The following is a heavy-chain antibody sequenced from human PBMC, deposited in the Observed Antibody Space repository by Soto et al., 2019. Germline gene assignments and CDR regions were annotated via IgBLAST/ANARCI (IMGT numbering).Heavy chain of an antibody. V-gene: IGHV3-9*01. CDR2: ISWKSGSI. Sequence: GGSLRLSCAASGFTFGDYAMQWVRQAPGKGLEWVSAISWKSGSIDYADSVKGRFTISRDNAKNSLYLQMNSLRAEDTALYYCAKSHTTSGWYVTTDYWGQGTRVTVS. D-gene: IGHD6-19*01. CDR3: AKSHTTSGWYVTTDY. J-gene: IGHJ4*02. CDR1: GFTFGDYA.